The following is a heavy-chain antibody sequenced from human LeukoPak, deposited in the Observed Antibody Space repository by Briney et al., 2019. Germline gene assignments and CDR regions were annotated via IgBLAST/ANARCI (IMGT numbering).Heavy chain of an antibody. Sequence: GGSLRLSCAASGFTFSSYWMHWVRQDPGKGLVWVSRINSDGSSTSYADSVKGRFTISRDNSKNTLYLQMNSLRVEDTAVYYCARAKGSYLYYFDYWGQGTLVTVSS. CDR2: INSDGSST. J-gene: IGHJ4*02. CDR1: GFTFSSYW. V-gene: IGHV3-74*01. CDR3: ARAKGSYLYYFDY. D-gene: IGHD1-26*01.